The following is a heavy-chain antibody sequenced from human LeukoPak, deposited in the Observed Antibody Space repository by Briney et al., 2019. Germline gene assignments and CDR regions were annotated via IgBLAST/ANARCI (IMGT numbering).Heavy chain of an antibody. CDR3: AKDLGYCSGGSCYSELDY. CDR1: GFTFSSYG. CDR2: ISYDGSNK. D-gene: IGHD2-15*01. J-gene: IGHJ4*02. V-gene: IGHV3-30*18. Sequence: PGGSLRLSCAASGFTFSSYGMHWVRQAPGKGLEWVAVISYDGSNKYYADSVKGRFTISRDNSKNTLYLQMNSLRAEDTAVYYCAKDLGYCSGGSCYSELDYWGQGTLVTVSS.